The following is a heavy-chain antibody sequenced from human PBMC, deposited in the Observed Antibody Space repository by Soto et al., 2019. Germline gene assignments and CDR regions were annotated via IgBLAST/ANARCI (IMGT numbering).Heavy chain of an antibody. V-gene: IGHV3-9*01. CDR3: ARVSGYDFYYYYMDV. Sequence: EVQLVESGGGLVQPGRSLRLSCAASGFTFDDYAMHWVRQAPGKGLEWVSGISWNSGSIGYADSVKGRFTISRDNAKNSLYLQMSRLRAEDTALYYCARVSGYDFYYYYMDVWGKGTTVTVSS. CDR1: GFTFDDYA. J-gene: IGHJ6*03. D-gene: IGHD5-12*01. CDR2: ISWNSGSI.